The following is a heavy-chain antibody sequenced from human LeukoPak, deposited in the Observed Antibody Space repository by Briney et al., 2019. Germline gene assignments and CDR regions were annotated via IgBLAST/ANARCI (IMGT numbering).Heavy chain of an antibody. D-gene: IGHD3-9*01. J-gene: IGHJ4*02. CDR2: INAGNGNT. V-gene: IGHV1-3*01. Sequence: ASVKVSCKASGYTFTSYAMHWVRQAPGQRLEWMGWINAGNGNTKYSQKFQGRVTITRDTSASTAYMELSSLRSEDTAVYYCASGIVLRYFDWLFDSWGQGTLVTVSS. CDR3: ASGIVLRYFDWLFDS. CDR1: GYTFTSYA.